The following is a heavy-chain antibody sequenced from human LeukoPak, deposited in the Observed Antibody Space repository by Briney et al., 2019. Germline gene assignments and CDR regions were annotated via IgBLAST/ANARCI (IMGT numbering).Heavy chain of an antibody. V-gene: IGHV3-74*01. Sequence: GGSLRLSCAASGFTFDRYWMHWVRQGPEKGLSWVSRMNADGRSRTYADSVRGRFTISRDNAKNTLYLEMNSLRVEDTAVYYCARELEAAGTWGIDHWGQGTLVTVSS. CDR1: GFTFDRYW. CDR2: MNADGRSR. CDR3: ARELEAAGTWGIDH. J-gene: IGHJ4*02. D-gene: IGHD6-13*01.